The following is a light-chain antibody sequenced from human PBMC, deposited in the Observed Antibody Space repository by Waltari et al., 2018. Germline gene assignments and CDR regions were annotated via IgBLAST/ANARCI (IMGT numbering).Light chain of an antibody. CDR3: QQSYSTPPT. Sequence: AIRLTQSPSSIAASTGDKVTITCRASQGVSSYLAWYQQKPGRAPKLLISYASTLERGVPLRFSGSGSGTDFTLTISSLQPEDFATYYCQQSYSTPPTFGQGTKLEIK. J-gene: IGKJ2*01. CDR1: QGVSSY. CDR2: YAS. V-gene: IGKV1-8*01.